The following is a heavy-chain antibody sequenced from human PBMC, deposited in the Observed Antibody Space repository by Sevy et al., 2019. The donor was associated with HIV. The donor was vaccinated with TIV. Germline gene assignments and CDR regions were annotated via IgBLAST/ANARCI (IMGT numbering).Heavy chain of an antibody. CDR3: ARETLEEYVCGTYRLPFDH. V-gene: IGHV3-74*01. CDR2: INSERSST. CDR1: GFTFSSYW. Sequence: GGSLRLSCAVSGFTFSSYWMHRVRQVPRKGLVWLSRINSERSSTSYVDSVRGRFTISRDNAKNTLYLQMNSLRAEDTDFYVCARETLEEYVCGTYRLPFDHWGQGTLVTVSS. J-gene: IGHJ4*01. D-gene: IGHD3-16*02.